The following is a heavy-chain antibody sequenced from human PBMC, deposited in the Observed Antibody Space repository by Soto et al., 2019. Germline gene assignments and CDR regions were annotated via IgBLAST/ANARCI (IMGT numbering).Heavy chain of an antibody. D-gene: IGHD1-26*01. CDR2: IFYSGNT. Sequence: PSETLSLTCSVSGDSVSSGSYYWSWVRQPPGKGLEWIGYIFYSGNTNYNPSLQSRVTISVDTSKNQFSLKLRSVTAADTAMYYCARHYSGSYYSHWFDPWGQGTLVPVSS. CDR3: ARHYSGSYYSHWFDP. V-gene: IGHV4-61*01. CDR1: GDSVSSGSYY. J-gene: IGHJ5*02.